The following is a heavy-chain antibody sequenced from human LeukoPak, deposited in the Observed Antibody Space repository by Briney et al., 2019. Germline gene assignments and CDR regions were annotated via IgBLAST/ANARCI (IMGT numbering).Heavy chain of an antibody. D-gene: IGHD6-13*01. Sequence: SETLSLTCAVYGGSFSGYYWSWIRQPPGKGLEWIGEINHSGSTNYNPSLKSRVTISVDTSKNQFSLKLSSVTAADTAVYYCATTGYSSSWYYYMDVWGKGTTVTVSS. CDR3: ATTGYSSSWYYYMDV. V-gene: IGHV4-34*01. J-gene: IGHJ6*03. CDR2: INHSGST. CDR1: GGSFSGYY.